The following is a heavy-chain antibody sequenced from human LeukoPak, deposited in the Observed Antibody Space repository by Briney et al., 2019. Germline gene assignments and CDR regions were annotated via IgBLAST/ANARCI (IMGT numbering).Heavy chain of an antibody. V-gene: IGHV1-69*05. D-gene: IGHD5-18*01. Sequence: SVKVSCKASGGTFSSYAISSVRQAPGQGLEWMGRIIPIFGTANYAQKFQGRVTITTDESTSTAYMELSSLRSEDTAVYYCASTTAMETHFDYWGQGTLVTVSS. CDR3: ASTTAMETHFDY. CDR1: GGTFSSYA. J-gene: IGHJ4*02. CDR2: IIPIFGTA.